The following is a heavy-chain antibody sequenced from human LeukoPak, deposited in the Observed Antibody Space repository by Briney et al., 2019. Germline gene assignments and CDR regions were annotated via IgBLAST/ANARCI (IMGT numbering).Heavy chain of an antibody. CDR1: GLTFSRYW. CDR3: TCLDY. Sequence: GGSLRLSCEASGLTFSRYWMTWVRQAPGKGLEWVANIKQDGSEKYYVDSVKGRFTISRDNAKNSQYLQMNSLRAEDTAIYYCTCLDYWGQGTLVTVSS. V-gene: IGHV3-7*01. CDR2: IKQDGSEK. J-gene: IGHJ4*02.